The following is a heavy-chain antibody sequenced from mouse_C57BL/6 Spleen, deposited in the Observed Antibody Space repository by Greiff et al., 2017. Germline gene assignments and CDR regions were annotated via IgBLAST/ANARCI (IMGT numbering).Heavy chain of an antibody. D-gene: IGHD4-1*01. CDR2: IYPGSGNT. CDR3: AKLGY. CDR1: GYTFTGYY. V-gene: IGHV1-76*01. J-gene: IGHJ2*01. Sequence: QVQLLQSGAELVRPGASVKLSCKASGYTFTGYYIHWVKQRPGQGLEWIGKIYPGSGNTYYNEKFKGKATLTADKSSSTAYIQLSSLASDASAVYFCAKLGYWGQGTTLTVSS.